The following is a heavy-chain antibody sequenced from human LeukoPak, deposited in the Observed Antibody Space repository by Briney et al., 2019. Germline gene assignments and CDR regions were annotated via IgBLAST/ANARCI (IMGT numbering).Heavy chain of an antibody. Sequence: GASVKVSCKASGHTFTGYYMHWVRQAPGQGLEWMGWINPNSGGTNYAQKFQGRVTMTRDTSISTAYMELSRLRSDDTAVYYCARDQNQAKPYGMDVWGQGTTVTVSS. J-gene: IGHJ6*02. CDR2: INPNSGGT. V-gene: IGHV1-2*02. CDR3: ARDQNQAKPYGMDV. CDR1: GHTFTGYY.